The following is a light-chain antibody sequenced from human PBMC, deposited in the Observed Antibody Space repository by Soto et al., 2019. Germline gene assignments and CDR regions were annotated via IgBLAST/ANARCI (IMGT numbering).Light chain of an antibody. CDR2: AAS. Sequence: HLTQSPSSLSASVGNRVTITCRASQGISSYLAWYQQKPGKAPKLLIYAASTLQSGVPSKFSGSGSGTDLTLTISSLQPEDSATYYCQQLNSYPLTFGGGTKV. CDR1: QGISSY. CDR3: QQLNSYPLT. V-gene: IGKV1-9*01. J-gene: IGKJ4*01.